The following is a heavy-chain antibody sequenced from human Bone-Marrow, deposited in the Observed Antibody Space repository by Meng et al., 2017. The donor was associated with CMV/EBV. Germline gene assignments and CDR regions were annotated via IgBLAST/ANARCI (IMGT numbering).Heavy chain of an antibody. Sequence: GESLKISCAVSGFTFNAYAMSWVRQAPGKGLEWVSAISGSGGSTYYADSVKGRFTISRDNSKNTLYLQMNSLRAEDTAVYYCASTNYDFWSGYFYYYYGMDVWGQGTTVTVSS. CDR2: ISGSGGST. D-gene: IGHD3-3*01. CDR3: ASTNYDFWSGYFYYYYGMDV. V-gene: IGHV3-23*01. CDR1: GFTFNAYA. J-gene: IGHJ6*02.